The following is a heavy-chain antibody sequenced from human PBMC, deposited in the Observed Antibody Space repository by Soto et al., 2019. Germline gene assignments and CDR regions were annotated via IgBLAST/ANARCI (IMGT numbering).Heavy chain of an antibody. J-gene: IGHJ2*01. D-gene: IGHD3-9*01. CDR3: ARESHDILTGPPWVWYFDL. Sequence: QVQLQQWGAGPLRPLETLSLTCGVSGGSFSGYYWAWIRQSPGKGLEWIGEINDRGSINYNPSLKSRVSISVDPSKNHYYLNLRSVTAADTAVYYCARESHDILTGPPWVWYFDLWGRGTLVTVSS. V-gene: IGHV4-34*01. CDR1: GGSFSGYY. CDR2: INDRGSI.